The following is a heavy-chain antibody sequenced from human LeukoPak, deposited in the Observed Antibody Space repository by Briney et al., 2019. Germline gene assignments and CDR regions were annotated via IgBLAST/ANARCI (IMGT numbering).Heavy chain of an antibody. CDR2: INHSGST. J-gene: IGHJ4*02. V-gene: IGHV4-34*01. D-gene: IGHD3-22*01. CDR3: ARVIGNDYYDSSGYYFFDY. Sequence: SETLSLTCAVYGGSFSGYYWSWIRQPPGKGLEWIGEINHSGSTNYNPSLKSRVTISVDTSKNQFSLKLSSVTAADTAVYYCARVIGNDYYDSSGYYFFDYWGQGTLVTVSS. CDR1: GGSFSGYY.